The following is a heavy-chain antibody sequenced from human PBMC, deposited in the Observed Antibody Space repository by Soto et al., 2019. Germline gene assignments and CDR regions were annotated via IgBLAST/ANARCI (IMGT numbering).Heavy chain of an antibody. D-gene: IGHD4-17*01. CDR1: GFTFSSYG. V-gene: IGHV3-30*18. CDR2: ISGGGSNK. Sequence: PGGSLRLSCASSGFTFSSYGMHWVRQAPGKGLEWVSVISGGGSNKYYADSVKGRFTISRDNSKNTLYLQMNGLRAEDTAVYYYAKDPSLRSDYWGQGTLVTVSS. CDR3: AKDPSLRSDY. J-gene: IGHJ4*02.